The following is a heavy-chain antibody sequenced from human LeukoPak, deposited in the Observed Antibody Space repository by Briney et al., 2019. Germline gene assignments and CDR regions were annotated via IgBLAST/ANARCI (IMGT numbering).Heavy chain of an antibody. V-gene: IGHV2-5*02. CDR2: IYWDDDK. CDR3: ARDRIAAAGTAFDY. D-gene: IGHD6-13*01. CDR1: GFSLSTSGVG. J-gene: IGHJ4*02. Sequence: SGPTLVNPTQTLTLTCTFSGFSLSTSGVGVGWIRQPPGKALEWLALIYWDDDKRYSPSLKSRLTITKDTSKNQVVLTMTNMDPVDTATYYCARDRIAAAGTAFDYWGQGTLVTVSS.